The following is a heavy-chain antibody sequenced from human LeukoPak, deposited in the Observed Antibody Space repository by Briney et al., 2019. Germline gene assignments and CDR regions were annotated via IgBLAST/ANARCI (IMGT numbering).Heavy chain of an antibody. CDR1: GFTFSSYS. J-gene: IGHJ3*02. CDR2: IKQDGSEK. V-gene: IGHV3-7*01. Sequence: AGSLRLSCAASGFTFSSYSMNWVRQAPGKGLEWVANIKQDGSEKYYVDSVEGRFTISRDNAKNSLYLQMNSLRAEDTAVYYCARGPLDGGDDAFDIWGQGTMVTVSS. D-gene: IGHD3-16*01. CDR3: ARGPLDGGDDAFDI.